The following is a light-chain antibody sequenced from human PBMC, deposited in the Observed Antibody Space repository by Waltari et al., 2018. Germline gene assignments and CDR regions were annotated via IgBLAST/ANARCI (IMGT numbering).Light chain of an antibody. CDR2: MTS. V-gene: IGKV1-5*03. CDR3: QQYNNYLFT. CDR1: QSISNW. Sequence: DIQMTQSPSTLSASVGDRVTITCRASQSISNWLAWYQQKPGKAPKLLMYMTSSLESGVPSRFSGSGSGTEFTLTISSLQPDDFATYYCQQYNNYLFTFGGGTKVEIK. J-gene: IGKJ4*01.